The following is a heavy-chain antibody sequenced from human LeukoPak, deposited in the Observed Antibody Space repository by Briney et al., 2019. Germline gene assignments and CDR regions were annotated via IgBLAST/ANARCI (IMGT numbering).Heavy chain of an antibody. CDR2: IYYSGST. CDR1: GGSISSNY. V-gene: IGHV4-59*08. CDR3: ASSLGGSYYDY. D-gene: IGHD1-26*01. Sequence: SETLSLTCTVSGGSISSNYWSWIRQPTGKGLEWIGYIYYSGSTNYNPSLKSRVTMSVDTSKNQFSLKLSSVTAADTAVYYCASSLGGSYYDYWGQGTLVTVSS. J-gene: IGHJ4*02.